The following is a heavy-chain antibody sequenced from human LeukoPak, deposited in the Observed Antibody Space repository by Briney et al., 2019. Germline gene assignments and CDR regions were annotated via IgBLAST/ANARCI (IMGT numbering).Heavy chain of an antibody. Sequence: GGSLRLSCAASGFSFSTYSFSWVRQAPGKGLEWVSGISASGGDTFYVDSVKGRFTISRDNSKNTLSLQMNSLRVEDTAIYYCAKDVRRCNGACTWGQGTLVTVSS. J-gene: IGHJ5*02. CDR2: ISASGGDT. D-gene: IGHD2-8*01. CDR3: AKDVRRCNGACT. V-gene: IGHV3-23*01. CDR1: GFSFSTYS.